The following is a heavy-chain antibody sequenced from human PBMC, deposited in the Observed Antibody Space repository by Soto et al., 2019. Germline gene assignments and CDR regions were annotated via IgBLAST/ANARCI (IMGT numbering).Heavy chain of an antibody. J-gene: IGHJ4*02. V-gene: IGHV3-21*01. CDR1: GFSFGNDS. D-gene: IGHD1-26*01. CDR2: ISGGSDEI. Sequence: EVQLVESGGGLVKPGGSLRLSCAASGFSFGNDSMNWVRQAPGKGLEWVSTISGGSDEIYYADSVGGRVTISRDNAENSLYLRLNRLRGEETAVYYCAIHRLGATHYWGQGPRVTVSS. CDR3: AIHRLGATHY.